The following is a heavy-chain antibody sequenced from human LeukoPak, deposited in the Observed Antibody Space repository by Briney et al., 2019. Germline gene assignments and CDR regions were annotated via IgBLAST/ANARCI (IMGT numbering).Heavy chain of an antibody. CDR2: ISAYNGNT. CDR1: GYTFTSYG. CDR3: ARDSGDGYNDDAFDI. D-gene: IGHD5-24*01. Sequence: ASVKVSCKASGYTFTSYGISWERQAPGQGLEWMGWISAYNGNTNYAQKLQGRVTMTTDTSTSTAYMELRSLRSDDTAVYYCARDSGDGYNDDAFDIWGQGTMVTVSS. V-gene: IGHV1-18*01. J-gene: IGHJ3*02.